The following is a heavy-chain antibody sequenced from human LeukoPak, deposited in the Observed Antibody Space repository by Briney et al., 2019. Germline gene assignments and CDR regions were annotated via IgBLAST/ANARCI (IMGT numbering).Heavy chain of an antibody. D-gene: IGHD3-22*01. CDR1: GGSISSNNYY. Sequence: PSETLSLTCTVSGGSISSNNYYWGWIRQPPGKGLEWIGNIYYSGSTFYIPSLKSRVTISVDTSKNQFSLKLSSVTAADTAVYYCARLRFNSSGPIDYWGQGTLVTVSS. CDR2: IYYSGST. J-gene: IGHJ4*02. V-gene: IGHV4-39*01. CDR3: ARLRFNSSGPIDY.